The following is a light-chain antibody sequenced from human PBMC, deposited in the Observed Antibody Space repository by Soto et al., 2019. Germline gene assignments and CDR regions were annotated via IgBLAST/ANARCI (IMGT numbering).Light chain of an antibody. CDR3: QQSYSTPWT. CDR2: AAS. CDR1: HSFSSY. V-gene: IGKV1-39*01. Sequence: DIQMTQSPSSLSASVGDRVTITCRTSHSFSSYLNWYQQKPGKDPKLLIYAASSLESGVPSSFSGSGSGTDVTITNSSLQTEDFATYYYQQSYSTPWTFGQGSMVEIK. J-gene: IGKJ1*01.